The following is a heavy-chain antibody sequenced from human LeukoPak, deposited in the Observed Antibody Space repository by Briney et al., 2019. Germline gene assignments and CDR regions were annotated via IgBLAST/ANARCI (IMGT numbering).Heavy chain of an antibody. J-gene: IGHJ4*02. CDR2: ISWNSGSI. Sequence: GRSLRLSCAASGFTFDDYAMHWVRQAPGKGLEWVSGISWNSGSIGYADSVKGRFTISRDNAKNSLYLQMNSLGAEDMALYYCAKGVAWELKGVFDYWGQGTLVTVSS. V-gene: IGHV3-9*03. D-gene: IGHD1-26*01. CDR3: AKGVAWELKGVFDY. CDR1: GFTFDDYA.